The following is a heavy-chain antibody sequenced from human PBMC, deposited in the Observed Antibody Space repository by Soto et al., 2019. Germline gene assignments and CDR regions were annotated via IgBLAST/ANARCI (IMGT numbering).Heavy chain of an antibody. CDR3: ARGREVVVDPHYYYYGMDV. Sequence: QVQLVQSGAEVKKPGASVKVSCKASGYTFTSYDINWVRQATGQGLEWMGWMNPNSGNTGYAQKFQGRVTMTRNTPISTDYMELSSLRSEDTAVYYCARGREVVVDPHYYYYGMDVWGQGTTVTVSS. CDR1: GYTFTSYD. J-gene: IGHJ6*02. CDR2: MNPNSGNT. D-gene: IGHD2-15*01. V-gene: IGHV1-8*01.